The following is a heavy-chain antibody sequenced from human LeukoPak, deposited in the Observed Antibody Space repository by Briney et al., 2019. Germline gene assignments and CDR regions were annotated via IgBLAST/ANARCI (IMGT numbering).Heavy chain of an antibody. CDR1: GFIYSSYE. V-gene: IGHV3-48*03. J-gene: IGHJ6*02. CDR2: ISSRGSTI. D-gene: IGHD3-22*01. CDR3: ARDSYYDSSGYYYYYGMDV. Sequence: GGSPILHFAASGFIYSSYELNWVLQPPATGLEWGSDISSRGSTIYYAESVKGRFTISRDNDKNSLYLQMNSPRAEDTAVYYCARDSYYDSSGYYYYYGMDVWGQGTTVTVSS.